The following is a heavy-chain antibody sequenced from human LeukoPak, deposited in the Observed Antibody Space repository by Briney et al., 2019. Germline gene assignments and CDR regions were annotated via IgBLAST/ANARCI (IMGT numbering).Heavy chain of an antibody. CDR3: ASAQGGVILPDYFHH. CDR2: ISYDGSNE. J-gene: IGHJ1*01. CDR1: GFTFRSYG. D-gene: IGHD3-16*02. Sequence: TGGSLRLSCAASGFTFRSYGMHWVRQAPGKGLEWVAVISYDGSNECYADSVKGRFTISRDNAKNSLYLQMNSLRADDTAVYFCASAQGGVILPDYFHHWGQGTLVTVSS. V-gene: IGHV3-30*03.